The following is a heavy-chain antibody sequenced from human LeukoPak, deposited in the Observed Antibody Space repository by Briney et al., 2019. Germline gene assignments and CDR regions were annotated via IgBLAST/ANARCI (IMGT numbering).Heavy chain of an antibody. CDR2: MKYDGSEK. CDR3: ARDIEAAGLFLDY. D-gene: IGHD6-13*01. J-gene: IGHJ4*02. CDR1: GLTFSSYW. V-gene: IGHV3-7*01. Sequence: GGSLRLSCAASGLTFSSYWMSWVRQAPGKGLEWVANMKYDGSEKYYVDSVKGRFTISRDNAKNSLYLQMNSLRAEDTAVYYGARDIEAAGLFLDYWGKGTLVTVSS.